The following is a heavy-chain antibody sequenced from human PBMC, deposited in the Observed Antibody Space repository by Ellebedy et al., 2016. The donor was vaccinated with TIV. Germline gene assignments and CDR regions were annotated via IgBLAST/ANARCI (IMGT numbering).Heavy chain of an antibody. V-gene: IGHV1-18*04. CDR3: ARVIGLRDCSGDICSPPPPLDH. D-gene: IGHD2-15*01. J-gene: IGHJ4*02. CDR2: ISAYTGNT. CDR1: GYTFTSFG. Sequence: ASVKVSCKASGYTFTSFGIPCVRLAPGQRLEWMGWISAYTGNTKYVQKLQGRVTMTTDPSTSTAYMELRSLRSDDTAVYYCARVIGLRDCSGDICSPPPPLDHWGQGALVTVAS.